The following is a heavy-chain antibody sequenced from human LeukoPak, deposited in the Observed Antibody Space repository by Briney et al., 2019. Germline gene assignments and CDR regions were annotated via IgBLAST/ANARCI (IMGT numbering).Heavy chain of an antibody. J-gene: IGHJ4*02. Sequence: GGSLRLSCAASGFTFSAYWIHWVGQAPGKGLVWVSRINTDGSITNYADSVKGRFSISRDNAKNTLYLQMSSLRAEDTAVYYCARDRGPRTGFMVREAFDYWGQGTLVTVSS. CDR3: ARDRGPRTGFMVREAFDY. V-gene: IGHV3-74*01. CDR2: INTDGSIT. D-gene: IGHD3-10*01. CDR1: GFTFSAYW.